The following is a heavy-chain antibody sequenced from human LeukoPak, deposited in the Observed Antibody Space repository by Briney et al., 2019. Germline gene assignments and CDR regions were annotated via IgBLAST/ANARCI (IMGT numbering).Heavy chain of an antibody. V-gene: IGHV3-7*03. J-gene: IGHJ4*02. CDR2: IKTDGSET. CDR1: GFNFRDHW. CDR3: VKNNGWFHLAQ. D-gene: IGHD6-19*01. Sequence: GGSLILSCAASGFNFRDHWMDWVRQAPGKGLEWVGHIKTDGSETYYLDSLRGRFSISRDNTNNALYLQMNSLRVEDTAVYYCVKNNGWFHLAQWGQGTLVTVSS.